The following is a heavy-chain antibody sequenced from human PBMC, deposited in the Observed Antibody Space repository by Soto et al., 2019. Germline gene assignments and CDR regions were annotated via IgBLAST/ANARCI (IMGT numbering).Heavy chain of an antibody. V-gene: IGHV1-69*01. D-gene: IGHD6-6*01. J-gene: IGHJ6*02. CDR2: IIPIFGTA. CDR1: GGTFSSYA. CDR3: ARGSARWLGVYYYGMDV. Sequence: QVQLVQSGAEVKKPGSSVKVSCKASGGTFSSYAISWVRQAPGQGLEWMGGIIPIFGTANYAQKFQGRVTITADESTSTAYMELSSLRSEDTAVYYCARGSARWLGVYYYGMDVWGQGTTVTVSS.